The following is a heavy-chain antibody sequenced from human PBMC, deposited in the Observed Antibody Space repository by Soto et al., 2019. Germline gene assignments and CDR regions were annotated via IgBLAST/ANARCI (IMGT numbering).Heavy chain of an antibody. J-gene: IGHJ4*02. Sequence: GGSLRLSCAASGFTFSSYAMSWVRQAPGKGLEWVAVISYDGSNKYYADSVKGRSTISRDNSKNTLYLQMNSLRAEDTAVYYWARGSSGWYGFDYWGQGTLVTVSS. D-gene: IGHD6-19*01. CDR2: ISYDGSNK. CDR1: GFTFSSYA. V-gene: IGHV3-30-3*01. CDR3: ARGSSGWYGFDY.